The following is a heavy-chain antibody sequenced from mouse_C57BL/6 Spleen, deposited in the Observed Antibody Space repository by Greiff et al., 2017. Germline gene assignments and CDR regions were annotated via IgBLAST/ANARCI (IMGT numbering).Heavy chain of an antibody. CDR2: IWRGGST. CDR1: GFSLTSYG. CDR3: AGDAMDY. V-gene: IGHV2-2*01. Sequence: QVQLQQSGPGLVQPSQSLSITCTVSGFSLTSYGVHWVRQSPGKGLEWLGVIWRGGSTDYNAAFISRLSISKDNSKSQVFFKMNSLQADDTAIYYCAGDAMDYWGQGTSVTVSS. J-gene: IGHJ4*01.